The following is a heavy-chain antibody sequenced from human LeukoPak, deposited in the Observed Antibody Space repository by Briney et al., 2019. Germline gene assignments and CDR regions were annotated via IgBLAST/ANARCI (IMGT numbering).Heavy chain of an antibody. CDR2: IYSGGST. CDR3: ARGSSGTYDMGY. Sequence: GGSLRLSCAASGFTVSSNYMSWVRQAPGKGLEWVSVIYSGGSTYYAESVKGRFTISRDKSKNTLFLQMNGLRAEDTAVYYCARGSSGTYDMGYWGQGTLVTVSS. J-gene: IGHJ4*02. CDR1: GFTVSSNY. D-gene: IGHD1-26*01. V-gene: IGHV3-66*01.